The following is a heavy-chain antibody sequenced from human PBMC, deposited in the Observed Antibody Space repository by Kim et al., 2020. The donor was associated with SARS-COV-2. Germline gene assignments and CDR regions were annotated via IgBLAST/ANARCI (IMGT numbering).Heavy chain of an antibody. CDR2: IWYDGRNK. D-gene: IGHD6-19*01. J-gene: IGHJ4*02. V-gene: IGHV3-33*01. CDR1: GFTFSSYG. Sequence: GSLRLSCAASGFTFSSYGMHWVRQAPGKGLEWVAVIWYDGRNKYYADSVKGRFTISRDNSKNTLYLQMNSLRAEETAGYYCAGDGSSGEPLDDWGQGTL. CDR3: AGDGSSGEPLDD.